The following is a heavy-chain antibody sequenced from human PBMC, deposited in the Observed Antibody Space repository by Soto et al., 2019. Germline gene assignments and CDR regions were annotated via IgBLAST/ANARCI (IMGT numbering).Heavy chain of an antibody. Sequence: QVQLQESGPGLVKPSQTLSLTCTVSGGSISSGGYYWSWIRQHPGKGLEWIGYIYYSGSTYYNPSLKSRVTISVDTSKNPCSLKLSSVTAADTAVYYCAVGVGDYGDNWFDPWGQGTLVTVSS. D-gene: IGHD4-17*01. V-gene: IGHV4-31*03. J-gene: IGHJ5*02. CDR3: AVGVGDYGDNWFDP. CDR1: GGSISSGGYY. CDR2: IYYSGST.